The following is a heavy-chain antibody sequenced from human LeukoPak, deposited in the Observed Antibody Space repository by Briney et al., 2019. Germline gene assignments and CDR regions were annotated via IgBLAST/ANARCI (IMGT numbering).Heavy chain of an antibody. CDR3: ARHSPDDYGDYGWFDP. V-gene: IGHV4-39*01. CDR1: GGSISSSSYS. D-gene: IGHD4-17*01. CDR2: IYYSGST. J-gene: IGHJ5*02. Sequence: SETLSLTCTVSGGSISSSSYSWGWIRQPPGKGLEWIGSIYYSGSTYYNTSLKSRVTISVDTSKNQFSLKLSSVTAADTAVYYCARHSPDDYGDYGWFDPWGQGTLVTVSS.